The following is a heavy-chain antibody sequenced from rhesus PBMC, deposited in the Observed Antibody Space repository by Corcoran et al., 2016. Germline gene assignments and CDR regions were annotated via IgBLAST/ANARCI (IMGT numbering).Heavy chain of an antibody. V-gene: IGHV3-116*02. CDR1: GFTFSDYY. D-gene: IGHD1-26*01. CDR3: AREGGYTWNYRGLDS. Sequence: EVRLVESGGGLVQPGGSLRLSCAASGFTFSDYYMSWVRQAPGKGPEWVGFIEIQANGGTAEDSTSVEGIFTNARDDSKSIATLKMNSLKTKDTAVDYCAREGGYTWNYRGLDSWGQGVVVTVSS. CDR2: IEIQANGGTA. J-gene: IGHJ6*01.